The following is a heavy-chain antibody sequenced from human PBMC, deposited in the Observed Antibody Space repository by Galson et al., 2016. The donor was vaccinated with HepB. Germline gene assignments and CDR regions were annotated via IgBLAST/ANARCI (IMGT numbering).Heavy chain of an antibody. D-gene: IGHD1-26*01. Sequence: SLRLSCAASGLTVTTNYISWVRQAPGKGLEWVAILYSGGTTVYADSVRGRFTIPRDNSKNTLYLQMNSLTPEDTAVYFCASEKGSGTSFVRPFDYWGQGTLVTVSS. CDR2: LYSGGTT. CDR3: ASEKGSGTSFVRPFDY. V-gene: IGHV3-53*05. CDR1: GLTVTTNY. J-gene: IGHJ4*02.